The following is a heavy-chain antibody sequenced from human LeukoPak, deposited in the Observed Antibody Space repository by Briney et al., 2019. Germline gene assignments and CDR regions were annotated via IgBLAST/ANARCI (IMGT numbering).Heavy chain of an antibody. V-gene: IGHV1-46*01. J-gene: IGHJ3*01. CDR2: INPSGGST. CDR1: GYTFTSYY. CDR3: VGRLEWERVRDAAFDV. D-gene: IGHD1-26*01. Sequence: ASVKVSCKASGYTFTSYYMHWVRQAPGQGLEWMGIINPSGGSTSYAQKFQGRVTMTRDTSTSTVYMELSSLRSEDTAVYYCVGRLEWERVRDAAFDVWGQGTMVTVSS.